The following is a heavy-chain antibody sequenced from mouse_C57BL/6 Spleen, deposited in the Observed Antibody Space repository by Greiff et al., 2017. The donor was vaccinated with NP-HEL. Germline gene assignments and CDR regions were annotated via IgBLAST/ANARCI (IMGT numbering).Heavy chain of an antibody. J-gene: IGHJ2*01. Sequence: QVQLKQPGAELVKPGASVKMSCKASGYTFTSYWITWVKQRPGQGLEWIGDIYPGSGSTNYNEKFKSKATLTVDTSSSTAYMQLSSLTSEDFAVYYCAAYYYGSSYDYFDYWGQGTTLTVSS. V-gene: IGHV1-55*01. CDR1: GYTFTSYW. CDR3: AAYYYGSSYDYFDY. D-gene: IGHD1-1*01. CDR2: IYPGSGST.